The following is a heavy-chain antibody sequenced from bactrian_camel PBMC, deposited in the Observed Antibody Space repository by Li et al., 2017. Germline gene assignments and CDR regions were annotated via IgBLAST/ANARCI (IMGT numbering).Heavy chain of an antibody. Sequence: VQAGGSLPLSCLASGHGYNDYGMAWFRQAPGKEREGVAAYGRDGSRNYAESVRGRFTISKDSSKNILYLQMNSLESEDTGMYYCAADTRPGGGPWLEDDEYNFWGQGTQVTVS. CDR3: AADTRPGGGPWLEDDEYNF. CDR2: YGRDGSR. D-gene: IGHD1*01. V-gene: IGHV3S57*01. J-gene: IGHJ4*01. CDR1: GHGYNDYG.